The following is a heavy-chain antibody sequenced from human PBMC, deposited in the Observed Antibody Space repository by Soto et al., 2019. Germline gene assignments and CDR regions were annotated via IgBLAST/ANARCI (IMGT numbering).Heavy chain of an antibody. Sequence: GASVKVPCKASGYTFTSYGISWVRQAPGQGLERMGWISAYNGNTNYAQKLQGRVTMTTDTSTSTAYMELRSLRSDDTAVYYCARAPIAAADSGGMDVWGQGTTVTVSS. J-gene: IGHJ6*02. CDR3: ARAPIAAADSGGMDV. CDR1: GYTFTSYG. CDR2: ISAYNGNT. D-gene: IGHD6-13*01. V-gene: IGHV1-18*04.